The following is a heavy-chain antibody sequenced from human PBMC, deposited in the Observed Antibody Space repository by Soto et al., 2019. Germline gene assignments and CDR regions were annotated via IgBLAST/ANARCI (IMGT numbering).Heavy chain of an antibody. J-gene: IGHJ4*02. V-gene: IGHV1-69*06. Sequence: KVSCKASGDTFSSYAISWVRQAPGQGLEWMGGIIPILGTPNYAQKFQGRVTITADKSTSTAYMELSSLRSEDTAVYYCARERSRYDRSGYYRPDYWGQGTLVTVSS. CDR1: GDTFSSYA. CDR3: ARERSRYDRSGYYRPDY. CDR2: IIPILGTP. D-gene: IGHD3-22*01.